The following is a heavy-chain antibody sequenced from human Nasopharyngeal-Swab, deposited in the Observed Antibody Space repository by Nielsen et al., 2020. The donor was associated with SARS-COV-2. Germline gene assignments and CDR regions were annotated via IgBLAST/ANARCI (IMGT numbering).Heavy chain of an antibody. V-gene: IGHV4-34*01. CDR1: GGSFSGYY. CDR2: INHSGST. Sequence: SETLSLTCAVYGGSFSGYYWSWIRQPPGKGLEWIGEINHSGSTNYNPSLKSRVTISVDTSKNQFSLKLSSVTAADTAVYYCARGLLRGYRNLGYFDYWGQGTLVTVSS. CDR3: ARGLLRGYRNLGYFDY. J-gene: IGHJ4*02. D-gene: IGHD5-18*01.